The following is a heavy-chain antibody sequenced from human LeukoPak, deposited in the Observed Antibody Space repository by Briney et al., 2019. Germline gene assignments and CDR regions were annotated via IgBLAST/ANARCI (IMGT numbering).Heavy chain of an antibody. J-gene: IGHJ4*02. CDR3: ARDPKKLLTFDY. CDR2: INSDGSST. V-gene: IGHV3-74*01. Sequence: GGSLRLSCAAPGFTFSSYWMRWVRQAPGKGLVWVSRINSDGSSTSYADSVKGRFTISRDNAKNTLYLQMNSLRAEDTAVYYCARDPKKLLTFDYWGQGTLVTVSS. D-gene: IGHD4-23*01. CDR1: GFTFSSYW.